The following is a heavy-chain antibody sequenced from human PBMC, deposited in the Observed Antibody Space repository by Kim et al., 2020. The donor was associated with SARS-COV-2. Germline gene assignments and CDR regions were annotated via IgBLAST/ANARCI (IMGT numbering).Heavy chain of an antibody. CDR1: GYSFTSYW. CDR3: ARHAWFGELPPYYYGMDV. J-gene: IGHJ6*02. V-gene: IGHV5-10-1*01. Sequence: GESLKISCKGSGYSFTSYWISWVRQMPGKGLEWMGRIDPSDSYTNYSPSFQGHVTISADKSISTAYLQWSSLKASDTAMYYCARHAWFGELPPYYYGMDVWGQGTTVTVSS. CDR2: IDPSDSYT. D-gene: IGHD3-10*01.